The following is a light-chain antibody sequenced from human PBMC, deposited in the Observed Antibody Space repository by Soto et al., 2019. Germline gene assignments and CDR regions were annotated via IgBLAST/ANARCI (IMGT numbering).Light chain of an antibody. CDR3: QQLETYPLT. CDR1: QGISSA. V-gene: IGKV1-13*02. CDR2: DVF. J-gene: IGKJ5*01. Sequence: AIQLTQSPSSLSASVGDTVTITCRASQGISSAFAWYQQKPGKVPRLLIYDVFNLQSGIPSRFSGSGSGTDFTLTNSRLQPEDFATYYCQQLETYPLTFGQGTRLEVK.